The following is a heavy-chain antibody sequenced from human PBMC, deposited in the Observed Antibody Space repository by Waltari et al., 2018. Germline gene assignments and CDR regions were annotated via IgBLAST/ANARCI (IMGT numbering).Heavy chain of an antibody. CDR3: ARCGGGSCYQSGAFDI. Sequence: EVKLVESGGGLVKPGGPLRLSCAASGFTFSSYSMVWLRQAPGKGLGWVSSISSNSNYIYYADSVKGRFTISRDNTRNSLYLQMNSLRAEDTALYFCARCGGGSCYQSGAFDIWGQGTTVTVSS. CDR1: GFTFSSYS. D-gene: IGHD2-15*01. J-gene: IGHJ3*02. V-gene: IGHV3-21*01. CDR2: ISSNSNYI.